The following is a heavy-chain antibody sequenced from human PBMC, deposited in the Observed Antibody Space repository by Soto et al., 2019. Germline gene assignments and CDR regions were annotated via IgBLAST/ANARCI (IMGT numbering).Heavy chain of an antibody. Sequence: QVQLQQWGAGLLKPSETLSLTCAVYGGSFSGYYWSWIRQPPGKGLEWIGEINHSGSTNYNPSLKSRVTISVDTSKNQFSLKLSSVTAADTAVYYCARGVSRNDYIWGSYRFPWFDYWGQGTLVTVSS. CDR1: GGSFSGYY. J-gene: IGHJ4*02. V-gene: IGHV4-34*01. D-gene: IGHD3-16*02. CDR2: INHSGST. CDR3: ARGVSRNDYIWGSYRFPWFDY.